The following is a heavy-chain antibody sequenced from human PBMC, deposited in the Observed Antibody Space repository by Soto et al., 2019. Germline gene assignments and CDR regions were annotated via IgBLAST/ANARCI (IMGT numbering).Heavy chain of an antibody. CDR3: ATEYYYDSSGYYGSY. Sequence: ASVEVSGKASGYTFTGYYMHRVRQAPGKGLEWMGGFDPEDGETIYAQKFQGRVTMTEDTSTDTAYMELSSLRSEDTAVYYCATEYYYDSSGYYGSYWGQGTLVTVSS. CDR2: FDPEDGET. V-gene: IGHV1-24*01. J-gene: IGHJ4*02. CDR1: GYTFTGYY. D-gene: IGHD3-22*01.